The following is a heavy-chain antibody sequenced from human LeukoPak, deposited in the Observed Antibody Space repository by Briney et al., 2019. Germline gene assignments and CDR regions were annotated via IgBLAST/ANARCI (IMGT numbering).Heavy chain of an antibody. CDR1: GYTFTSYV. Sequence: GASVKVSCKASGYTFTSYVISWLRQAPGQGLEWIGWISAYNGNTNYAQKLQGRVTMTTDTSTSTAYMELRSLRSDDTAVYYCARWVRYGSWGDYWGQGTLVTVSS. CDR2: ISAYNGNT. CDR3: ARWVRYGSWGDY. D-gene: IGHD6-13*01. V-gene: IGHV1-18*01. J-gene: IGHJ4*02.